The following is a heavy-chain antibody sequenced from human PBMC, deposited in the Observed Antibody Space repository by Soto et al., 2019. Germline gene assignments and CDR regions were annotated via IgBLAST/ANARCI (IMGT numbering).Heavy chain of an antibody. D-gene: IGHD2-15*01. V-gene: IGHV1-18*04. J-gene: IGHJ4*02. CDR3: ARVDCSGGSCYRLFDY. Sequence: QVQLVQSGAEVKKPGASVKVSCKASGYTFTSYGISWLRQAPGQGLEWMGWISAYNGNTNYAQKLQGRVTMTTDTSTSTAYMEVRSLRYDDTAVYYCARVDCSGGSCYRLFDYWGQGTLVTVSS. CDR2: ISAYNGNT. CDR1: GYTFTSYG.